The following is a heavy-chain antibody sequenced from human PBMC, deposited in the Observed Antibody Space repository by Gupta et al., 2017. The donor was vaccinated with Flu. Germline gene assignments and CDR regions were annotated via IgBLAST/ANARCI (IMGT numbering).Heavy chain of an antibody. V-gene: IGHV1-8*01. CDR1: GYDFTSYD. CDR3: ARNVAPDY. J-gene: IGHJ4*02. CDR2: VNPNSGNT. D-gene: IGHD5-12*01. Sequence: ASGYDFTSYDLTWVRQAPGQGLEYMGWVNPNSGNTGYEQNCQGRVTMTRNISISTAYMELTSLRADDTAVYYCARNVAPDYWGRGTMVTVSS.